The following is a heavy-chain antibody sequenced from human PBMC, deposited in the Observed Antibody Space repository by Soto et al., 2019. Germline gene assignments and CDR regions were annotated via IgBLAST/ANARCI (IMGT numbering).Heavy chain of an antibody. D-gene: IGHD6-6*01. CDR3: AKDLTRQLAYWLDP. J-gene: IGHJ5*02. CDR2: INAHGGGT. Sequence: ASVKVSCKASGFSFTGYYIHWLRQAPGQGLEWMGWINAHGGGTEYEQKFQGRVTLTRDTSIATAYLTLTSLTSDDTALYYCAKDLTRQLAYWLDPWGQGTQVTVSS. CDR1: GFSFTGYY. V-gene: IGHV1-2*02.